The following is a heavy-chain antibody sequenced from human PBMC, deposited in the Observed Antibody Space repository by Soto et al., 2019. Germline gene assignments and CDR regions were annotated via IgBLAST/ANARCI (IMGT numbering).Heavy chain of an antibody. D-gene: IGHD6-13*01. CDR3: ARTQGGEAAAGFQH. V-gene: IGHV4-34*01. Sequence: QVQLQQWGAGLLKPSETLSLTCAVYGGSFSGYYWSWIRQPPGKGLEWIGEINHSGSTNYNPSHNTRVTISVDSSKIQFSVTVSSVSAAESAVYSCARTQGGEAAAGFQHWGQGTLVTVSS. J-gene: IGHJ1*01. CDR2: INHSGST. CDR1: GGSFSGYY.